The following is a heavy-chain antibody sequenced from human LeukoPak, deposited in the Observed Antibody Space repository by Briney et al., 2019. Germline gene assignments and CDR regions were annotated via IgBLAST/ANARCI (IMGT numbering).Heavy chain of an antibody. CDR3: ARLWGGGYYYGSGSPTRYYFDY. CDR2: ISAYNGNT. CDR1: GYTFTSYG. D-gene: IGHD3-10*01. Sequence: ASVKLSCKASGYTFTSYGISWVRQAPGQGLEWMGMISAYNGNTNYAQKLQGRVTMTTDTSTSTAYMEVRSLRSDDTAVYYCARLWGGGYYYGSGSPTRYYFDYWGQGTLVTVSS. J-gene: IGHJ4*02. V-gene: IGHV1-18*04.